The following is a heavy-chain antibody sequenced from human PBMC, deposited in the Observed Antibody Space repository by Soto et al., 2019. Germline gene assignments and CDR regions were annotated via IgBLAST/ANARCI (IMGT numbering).Heavy chain of an antibody. CDR1: GGSVTTDHYY. CDR2: VYYIGNS. D-gene: IGHD1-1*01. CDR3: ARHGGNKFDY. J-gene: IGHJ4*02. Sequence: QLQLQESGPGLVKPSETLSLTCTVSGGSVTTDHYYWAWIRQPPGTGLEWIANVYYIGNSYYNPSLKSRVTISLDTSKNQVSLRLSSVTAADTAVYYCARHGGNKFDYWGQGDVVTVSS. V-gene: IGHV4-39*01.